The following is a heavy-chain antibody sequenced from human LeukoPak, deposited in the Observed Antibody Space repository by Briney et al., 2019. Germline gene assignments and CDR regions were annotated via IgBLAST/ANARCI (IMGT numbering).Heavy chain of an antibody. J-gene: IGHJ4*02. CDR3: AKREMATIHFDY. Sequence: GGSLRLSCAASGFTFSSYAMGWVRQAPGKGLEWVSAISGSGGSTYYADSVKGRFTISRDNSKNTLYLQMNSLRPEDTAVYYCAKREMATIHFDYWGQGTLVTVPS. CDR1: GFTFSSYA. V-gene: IGHV3-23*01. D-gene: IGHD5-24*01. CDR2: ISGSGGST.